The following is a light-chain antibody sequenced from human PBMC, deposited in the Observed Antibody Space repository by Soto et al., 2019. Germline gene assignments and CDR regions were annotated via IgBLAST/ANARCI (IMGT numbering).Light chain of an antibody. CDR1: QSIGSK. CDR3: QQRSNWPRT. Sequence: ILMRQSPANLSFSPGERVTLSCRASQSIGSKLAWYQQKPGQAPRLLIYDASNRATGIPARFSGSGSGTDFTLTISSLEPEDFAVYYCQQRSNWPRTFGQGTKVDIK. CDR2: DAS. V-gene: IGKV3-11*01. J-gene: IGKJ1*01.